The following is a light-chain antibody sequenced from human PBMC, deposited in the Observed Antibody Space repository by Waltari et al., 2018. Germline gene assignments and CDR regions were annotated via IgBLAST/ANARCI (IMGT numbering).Light chain of an antibody. Sequence: QSVLTQPPSASGTPGQRVTISCSGRSSNIGNTYVYWSQEFPGTAPKLLIYKNNQRASGVPDRFSGSKSGTSMSLAISGLRTEDEADYYCAAWDDSLSRVIFGGGTKLTVL. CDR1: SSNIGNTY. CDR2: KNN. V-gene: IGLV1-47*01. J-gene: IGLJ2*01. CDR3: AAWDDSLSRVI.